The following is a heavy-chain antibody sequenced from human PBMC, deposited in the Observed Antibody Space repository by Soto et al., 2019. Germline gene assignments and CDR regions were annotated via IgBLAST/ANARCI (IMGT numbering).Heavy chain of an antibody. J-gene: IGHJ4*02. CDR2: IDNDGSSR. CDR1: GFTFSSNW. CDR3: ATGSGWYSPDY. D-gene: IGHD6-19*01. Sequence: EVQLVESGGGLVQPGGSLRLSCAASGFTFSSNWMHWVRQGPGQGLVWVSRIDNDGSSRDYADSVKGRFTISRDNAKNTLYLEMSRLRAEDTAVYYCATGSGWYSPDYWGQGTLVTVSS. V-gene: IGHV3-74*01.